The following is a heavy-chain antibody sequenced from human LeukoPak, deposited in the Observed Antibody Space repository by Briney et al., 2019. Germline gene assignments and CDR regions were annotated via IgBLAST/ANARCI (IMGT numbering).Heavy chain of an antibody. D-gene: IGHD6-13*01. CDR1: GYTFTSYA. CDR2: INTNTGNP. J-gene: IGHJ6*02. CDR3: ARDGFLAAAYYYYGIDV. V-gene: IGHV7-4-1*02. Sequence: ASVKVSCKASGYTFTSYAMNWVRQAPGQGLEWMGWINTNTGNPTYAQGFTGRFVFSLDTSVSTAYLQISSLKAEDTAVYYCARDGFLAAAYYYYGIDVWGQGTTVTVSS.